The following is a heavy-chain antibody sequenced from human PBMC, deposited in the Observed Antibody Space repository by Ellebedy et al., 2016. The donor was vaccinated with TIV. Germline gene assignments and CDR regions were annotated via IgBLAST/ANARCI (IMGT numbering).Heavy chain of an antibody. CDR2: IYSGGST. Sequence: PGGSLRLSCAASGVSVSSKYMSWVRQAPGKGLEWVSVIYSGGSTYYADSVKGRFTISRDNSKNTLFLQMNSLRAEDTAVYYCARDRTEYYVDYWGQGTLVTVSS. V-gene: IGHV3-53*01. CDR3: ARDRTEYYVDY. CDR1: GVSVSSKY. J-gene: IGHJ4*02. D-gene: IGHD1-14*01.